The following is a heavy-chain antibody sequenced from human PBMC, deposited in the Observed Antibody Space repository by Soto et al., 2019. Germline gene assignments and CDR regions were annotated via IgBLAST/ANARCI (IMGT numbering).Heavy chain of an antibody. V-gene: IGHV3-23*01. J-gene: IGHJ4*02. D-gene: IGHD2-2*01. CDR2: ISGSGGST. CDR3: AKISHQRTLQPYIY. Sequence: GGSLRLSCAASGFTFSSYAMSWVRQAPGKGLEWVSAISGSGGSTYYADSVKGRFTISRDNSKNTLYLQMNSLRAEDTAVYYCAKISHQRTLQPYIYWGQGTLVTVSS. CDR1: GFTFSSYA.